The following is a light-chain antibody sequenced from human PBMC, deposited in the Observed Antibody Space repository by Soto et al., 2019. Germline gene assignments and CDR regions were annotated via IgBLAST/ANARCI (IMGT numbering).Light chain of an antibody. J-gene: IGKJ1*01. V-gene: IGKV3-15*01. Sequence: EIVMTQSPATLSVSPGERATLSCRASQSVSSNLAWYQQKPGQAPRLLIYGASTRATGIPARFSGSGSGTEFPLTISSLQSEDFAVYYCQQYNSWPPGTFGQGTKVEMK. CDR3: QQYNSWPPGT. CDR1: QSVSSN. CDR2: GAS.